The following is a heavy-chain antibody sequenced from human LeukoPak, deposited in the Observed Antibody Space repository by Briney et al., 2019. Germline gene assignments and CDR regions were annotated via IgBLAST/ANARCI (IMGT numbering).Heavy chain of an antibody. D-gene: IGHD3-22*01. Sequence: PGGSLRLSCAASGFTFSDYAMHWVRQAPGKGLDWVAVISYDGSNEYYADSVKGRFTISRDNSKNTLYLQMNSLRAEDTAVYYSARGSSVYYYDSRGYYSYFQHWGQGTLVTVSS. V-gene: IGHV3-30-3*01. J-gene: IGHJ1*01. CDR1: GFTFSDYA. CDR3: ARGSSVYYYDSRGYYSYFQH. CDR2: ISYDGSNE.